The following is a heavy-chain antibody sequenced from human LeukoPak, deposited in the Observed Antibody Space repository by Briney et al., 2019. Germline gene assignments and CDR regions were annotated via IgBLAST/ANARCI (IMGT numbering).Heavy chain of an antibody. Sequence: GGSLRLSCAASGFTFSSYSMSWVRQAPGKGLEWVANIKQDGSEKYYVDSVKGRFTISRDNAKNSLYLQMNSLRAEDTAVYYCARIGSAFQLDYWGQGTLVTVSS. V-gene: IGHV3-7*01. CDR3: ARIGSAFQLDY. J-gene: IGHJ4*02. CDR1: GFTFSSYS. CDR2: IKQDGSEK. D-gene: IGHD3-3*02.